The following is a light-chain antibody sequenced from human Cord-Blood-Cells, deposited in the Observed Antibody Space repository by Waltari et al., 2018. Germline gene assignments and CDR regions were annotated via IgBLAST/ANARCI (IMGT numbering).Light chain of an antibody. CDR2: DVS. CDR1: PRHVGGYNY. CDR3: SSYTSSSTVV. V-gene: IGLV2-14*01. J-gene: IGLJ2*01. Sequence: QSALTQPASVSGSPGQSITTPSPGTPRHVGGYNYVSRYQQHPGKAPKLMIYDVSKRPSGVSNRFSGSKSGNTASLTISGLQAEDEADYYCSSYTSSSTVVFGGGTKLTVL.